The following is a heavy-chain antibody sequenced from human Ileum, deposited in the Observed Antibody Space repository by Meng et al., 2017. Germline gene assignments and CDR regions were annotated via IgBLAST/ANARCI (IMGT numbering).Heavy chain of an antibody. CDR2: IFHTGST. CDR3: ATNKNKKIDY. V-gene: IGHV4-4*02. D-gene: IGHD2/OR15-2a*01. Sequence: VHLQGAGPGLGEPSGTLSLTCVVSGDSISSSNWWNWVRQPPGKGLEWIGEIFHTGSTNYNPSLKSRVTISADKSKNQFSLNLSSVTAADTAVYYCATNKNKKIDYWGQGTLVTVSS. J-gene: IGHJ4*02. CDR1: GDSISSSNW.